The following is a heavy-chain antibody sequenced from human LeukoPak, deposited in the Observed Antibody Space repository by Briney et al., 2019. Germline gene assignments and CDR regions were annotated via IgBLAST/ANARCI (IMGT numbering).Heavy chain of an antibody. V-gene: IGHV3-13*01. J-gene: IGHJ3*02. CDR2: IGTAGDT. D-gene: IGHD4-17*01. CDR1: GFTFSSYD. CDR3: ARAQSYYGDYAFDI. Sequence: GGSLRLSCAASGFTFSSYDMHWVRQATGKGLEWVSAIGTAGDTYYPGSVKGRFTISRENAKNSLYLQMNSLRAGDTAVYYCARAQSYYGDYAFDIWGQGTMVTVSS.